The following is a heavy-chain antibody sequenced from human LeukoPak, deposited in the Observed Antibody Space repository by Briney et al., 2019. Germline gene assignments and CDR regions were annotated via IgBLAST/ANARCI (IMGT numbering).Heavy chain of an antibody. CDR1: GYTFTGYY. J-gene: IGHJ4*02. CDR3: ARFRAVIDYLIDY. CDR2: INPNSGGT. Sequence: ASVKVSCKASGYTFTGYYMHWVRQAPGQGLEWMGWINPNSGGTNYAQKFQGRVTMTRATSISTAYMELSRLRSDDTAVYYCARFRAVIDYLIDYWGQGTLVTVSS. D-gene: IGHD3-10*01. V-gene: IGHV1-2*02.